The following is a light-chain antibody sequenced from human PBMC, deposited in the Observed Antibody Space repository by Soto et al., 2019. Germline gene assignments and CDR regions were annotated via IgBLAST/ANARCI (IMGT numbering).Light chain of an antibody. V-gene: IGLV1-44*01. CDR3: ATWDDGLNGHV. CDR1: SSNIGSHI. CDR2: SND. J-gene: IGLJ1*01. Sequence: QSVLTQPPSASGTPGQRVTVSCSGSSSNIGSHIVNWYQQLPGTAPKLLIYSNDQRPSGVPDRFSGSKSGTSASLAISGLRSEDEADYYCATWDDGLNGHVFGTGTRSPS.